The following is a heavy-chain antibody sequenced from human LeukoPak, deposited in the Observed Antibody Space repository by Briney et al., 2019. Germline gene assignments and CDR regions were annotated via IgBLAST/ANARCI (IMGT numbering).Heavy chain of an antibody. Sequence: SETLPLTCTVSGGSISSYYWSWIRQPPGKGLEWIGYIYTSGSTDYNPSLKSRVTISVDTSKNQFSLKLSSVTAADTAVYYCARHSQLSSSSPDFDYWGQGTLVTVSS. CDR2: IYTSGST. D-gene: IGHD6-6*01. V-gene: IGHV4-4*09. J-gene: IGHJ4*02. CDR1: GGSISSYY. CDR3: ARHSQLSSSSPDFDY.